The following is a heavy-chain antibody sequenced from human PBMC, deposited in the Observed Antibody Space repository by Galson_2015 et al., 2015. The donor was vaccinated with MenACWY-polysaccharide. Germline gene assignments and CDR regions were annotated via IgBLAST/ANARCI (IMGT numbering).Heavy chain of an antibody. CDR2: MNPNSGNT. CDR1: VYKFTSYD. Sequence: SVTVSCKASVYKFTSYDINWVRQAPGQGLEWMGWMNPNSGNTGYAQKFQGRVTMTSNSAMTTAYMELSSLRSEDTAVYYCARIIARKYTFADSWGQGTLVTVSS. D-gene: IGHD2-21*01. J-gene: IGHJ4*02. CDR3: ARIIARKYTFADS. V-gene: IGHV1-8*01.